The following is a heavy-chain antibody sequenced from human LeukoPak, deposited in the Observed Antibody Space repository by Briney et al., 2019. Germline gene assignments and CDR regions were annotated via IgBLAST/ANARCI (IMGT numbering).Heavy chain of an antibody. Sequence: GGSVTLSCAVSGFTFSHYGMHWLRQAPGEGLEGVAFIRYDGSNKYYADSVKGRFTISRDNSKNTLYLQMNSLRAEDTAVYYCAKDREYYGSGSYYAPDYWGQGTLVTVSS. CDR2: IRYDGSNK. D-gene: IGHD3-10*01. J-gene: IGHJ4*02. V-gene: IGHV3-30*02. CDR1: GFTFSHYG. CDR3: AKDREYYGSGSYYAPDY.